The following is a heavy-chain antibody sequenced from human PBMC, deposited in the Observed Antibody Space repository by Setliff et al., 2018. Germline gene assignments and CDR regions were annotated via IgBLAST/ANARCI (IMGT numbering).Heavy chain of an antibody. CDR3: ARERMYYNFWSGYSDY. CDR1: GGSISSSNYY. J-gene: IGHJ4*02. V-gene: IGHV4-39*07. Sequence: SETLSLTCTVSGGSISSSNYYWGWIRQPPGKGLEWIGNIYYGGSAYYNPSLKSRVTISVDTSKNQFSLKLSSVTAADTAMYYCARERMYYNFWSGYSDYWGQGTLVTVSS. CDR2: IYYGGSA. D-gene: IGHD3-3*01.